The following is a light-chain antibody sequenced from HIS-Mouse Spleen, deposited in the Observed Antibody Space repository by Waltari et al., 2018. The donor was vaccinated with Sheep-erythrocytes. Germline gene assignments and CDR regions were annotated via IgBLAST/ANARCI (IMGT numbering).Light chain of an antibody. J-gene: IGKJ4*01. V-gene: IGKV1D-8*02. Sequence: AIWMTQSPSLLSASTGDRVTISCLMSQGISSYLAWYQQKPGKAPELLIYAASTLQSGVPSRFSGSGSGTDFTLTISCLQSEDFATYYCQQYYSFPLTFGGGTKVEIK. CDR2: AAS. CDR1: QGISSY. CDR3: QQYYSFPLT.